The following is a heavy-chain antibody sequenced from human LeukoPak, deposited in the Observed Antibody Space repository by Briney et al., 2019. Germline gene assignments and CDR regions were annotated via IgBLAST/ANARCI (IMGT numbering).Heavy chain of an antibody. CDR3: ASAGATTYYYYYYGMDV. J-gene: IGHJ6*04. D-gene: IGHD1-26*01. CDR1: GFTVSSNY. CDR2: IYSGGST. Sequence: PGGSLRLSCAASGFTVSSNYMSWVRQAPGKGLEWVSVIYSGGSTYYADSVKGRFTISRDNSKNTLYLQMNSLRAEDTAVYYCASAGATTYYYYYYGMDVWGKGTTVTVSS. V-gene: IGHV3-53*01.